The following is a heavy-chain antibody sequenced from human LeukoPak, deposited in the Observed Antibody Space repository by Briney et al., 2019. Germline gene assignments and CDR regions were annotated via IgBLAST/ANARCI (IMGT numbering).Heavy chain of an antibody. CDR1: GYSFTSYW. D-gene: IGHD3-3*01. CDR3: ARSAGSVLRFLERTYYYYMDV. J-gene: IGHJ6*03. Sequence: GEALKISCKGSGYSFTSYWIGWVRQMPGRGLEGMGIIYPGDSDTRYSPSFQGQVTISADKSISTAYLQWSRLKASDTAMYYCARSAGSVLRFLERTYYYYMDVWGKGTTVTVSS. CDR2: IYPGDSDT. V-gene: IGHV5-51*01.